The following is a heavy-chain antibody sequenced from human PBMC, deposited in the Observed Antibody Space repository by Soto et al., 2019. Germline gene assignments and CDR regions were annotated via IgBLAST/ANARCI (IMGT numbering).Heavy chain of an antibody. CDR2: ISQTSTYT. CDR1: GFTFSDYY. Sequence: QAQLVESGGGLVKPGGSLRLSCAASGFTFSDYYMSWVRQAPGKGLEWLSYISQTSTYTTYADSVRGRFTISRDNAKNSLYLQMNSLRVEDRAVYYGTTAERGKTGTRIWGQGTLVTVSS. V-gene: IGHV3-11*06. D-gene: IGHD1-1*01. CDR3: TTAERGKTGTRI. J-gene: IGHJ4*02.